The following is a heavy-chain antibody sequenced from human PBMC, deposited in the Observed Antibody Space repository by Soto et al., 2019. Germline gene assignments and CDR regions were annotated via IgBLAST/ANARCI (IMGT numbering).Heavy chain of an antibody. J-gene: IGHJ4*02. CDR2: IYYSGST. CDR3: ARWNYYDSSGYFTFDY. V-gene: IGHV4-59*01. D-gene: IGHD3-22*01. CDR1: GGSISSYY. Sequence: SETLSLTCTVSGGSISSYYWSWIRQPPGKGLEWIGYIYYSGSTNYNPSLKSRVTISVDTSKNQFSLKLSSVTAADTAVYYCARWNYYDSSGYFTFDYWGQGTLVTSPQ.